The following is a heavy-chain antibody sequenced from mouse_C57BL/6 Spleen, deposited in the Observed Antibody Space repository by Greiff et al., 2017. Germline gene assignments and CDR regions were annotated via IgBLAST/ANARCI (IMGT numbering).Heavy chain of an antibody. CDR2: FNPSTGGT. V-gene: IGHV1-42*01. J-gene: IGHJ1*03. Sequence: VQLQQSGPELVKPGASVKISCKASGYSFTGYYMNWVKQSPEKSLEWIGGFNPSTGGTTYNQKFKAKATLTVDKSSSTAYMQLKSLTSEDSAVYYCARHCSSLWYFYVWGTGTTVTASS. CDR1: GYSFTGYY. CDR3: ARHCSSLWYFYV. D-gene: IGHD1-1*01.